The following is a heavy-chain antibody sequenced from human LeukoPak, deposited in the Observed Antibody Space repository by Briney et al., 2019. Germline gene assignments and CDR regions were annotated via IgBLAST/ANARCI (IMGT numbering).Heavy chain of an antibody. J-gene: IGHJ4*02. CDR1: GFTFSSYA. V-gene: IGHV3-30-3*01. CDR3: ARARYCSAGNGFGPLDY. D-gene: IGHD2-15*01. CDR2: LYRDGSEK. Sequence: GKSLRLSCVASGFTFSSYAMHWVRQAPGKGLDWMAILYRDGSEKYYADSVKGRFTISRDNSKNTLYLETSGLGGDDTAIYYCARARYCSAGNGFGPLDYWGRGTQVTVSS.